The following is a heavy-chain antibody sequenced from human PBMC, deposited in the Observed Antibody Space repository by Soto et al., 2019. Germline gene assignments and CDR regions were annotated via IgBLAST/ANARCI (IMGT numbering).Heavy chain of an antibody. D-gene: IGHD1-26*01. Sequence: EVQLVESGGGLVQPGGSLRLSCAASGFTVSSNYMSWVRQAPGKGLEWVSVIYSGGSTYYADSVKGRFTISRHNSKNTRYLQMNRLGAEDTAVYYCARAVRYSGIYLFDYWGQGTLVTVSS. J-gene: IGHJ4*02. CDR3: ARAVRYSGIYLFDY. CDR2: IYSGGST. CDR1: GFTVSSNY. V-gene: IGHV3-53*04.